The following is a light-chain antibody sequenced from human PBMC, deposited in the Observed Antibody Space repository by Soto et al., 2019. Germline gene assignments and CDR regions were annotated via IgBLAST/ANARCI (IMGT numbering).Light chain of an antibody. V-gene: IGLV3-21*04. CDR2: YDS. CDR1: NIGSKS. Sequence: SYEQTQPPSVSVAPGKTARITCGGNNIGSKSVHWYQQKPGQAPVLGIYYDSDRPSGIPERFSGSNSGNTATLTISRVEAGDEADYYCQVWDSSSDHPVVFGGGTKLTVL. J-gene: IGLJ2*01. CDR3: QVWDSSSDHPVV.